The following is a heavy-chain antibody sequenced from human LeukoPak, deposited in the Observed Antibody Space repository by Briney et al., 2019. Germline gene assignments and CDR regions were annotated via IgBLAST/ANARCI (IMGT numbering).Heavy chain of an antibody. J-gene: IGHJ6*02. CDR3: ARDPGYYGSGSYYSGMGYYYYGMDV. CDR2: TYYRSKWYN. Sequence: SQTLSLTCAISGDSVSSNSAAWNWIRQSPSRGLEWLGRTYYRSKWYNDYAVSVKSRITINPDTSKNQFSLQLNSVTPEDTAVYYCARDPGYYGSGSYYSGMGYYYYGMDVWGQATTVTVSS. V-gene: IGHV6-1*01. D-gene: IGHD3-10*01. CDR1: GDSVSSNSAA.